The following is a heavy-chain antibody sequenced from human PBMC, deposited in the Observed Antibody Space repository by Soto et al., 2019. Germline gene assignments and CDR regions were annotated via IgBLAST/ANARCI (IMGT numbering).Heavy chain of an antibody. V-gene: IGHV4-59*08. Sequence: QVQLQESGPGLVKPSETLSLTCTVSGGSISSYYWSWIRQPPGKGLEWIGYIYYSGSTNYNPSLKIRVTISVDTPKSQFSLKVSSVTAADTAVYYCAIRYGGTLDYWGQGTLVTVSS. J-gene: IGHJ4*02. CDR1: GGSISSYY. CDR3: AIRYGGTLDY. CDR2: IYYSGST. D-gene: IGHD4-17*01.